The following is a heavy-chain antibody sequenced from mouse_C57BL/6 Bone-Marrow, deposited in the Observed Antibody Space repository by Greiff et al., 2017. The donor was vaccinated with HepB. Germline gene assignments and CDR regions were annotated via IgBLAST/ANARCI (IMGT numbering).Heavy chain of an antibody. J-gene: IGHJ2*01. D-gene: IGHD1-1*01. CDR1: GYSITSGYY. CDR2: ISYDGSN. CDR3: ARVYYYGSLYYFDY. Sequence: EVHLVESGPGLVKPSQSLSLTCSVTGYSITSGYYWNWTRQFPGNKLEWMGYISYDGSNNYNPSLKNRISITRDTSKNQFFLKLNSVTTEDTATYYCARVYYYGSLYYFDYWGQGTTLTVSS. V-gene: IGHV3-6*01.